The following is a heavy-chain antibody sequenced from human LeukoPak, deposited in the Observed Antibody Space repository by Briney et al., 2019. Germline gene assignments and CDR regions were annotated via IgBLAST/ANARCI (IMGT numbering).Heavy chain of an antibody. CDR1: GGSISIYY. CDR2: IYYSGST. J-gene: IGHJ4*02. CDR3: ARVRGSSWYPYYFDY. D-gene: IGHD6-13*01. V-gene: IGHV4-59*08. Sequence: PSETLSLTCTVSGGSISIYYWSWIRQPPGKGLEWIGYIYYSGSTNYNPSLKSRVTISVGTSKNQFSLKLSSVTAADTAVYYCARVRGSSWYPYYFDYWGQGTLVTVSS.